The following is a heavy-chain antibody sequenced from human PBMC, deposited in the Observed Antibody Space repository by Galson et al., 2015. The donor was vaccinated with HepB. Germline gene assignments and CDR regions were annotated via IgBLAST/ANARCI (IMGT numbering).Heavy chain of an antibody. V-gene: IGHV6-1*01. CDR2: TYYRSKWYN. J-gene: IGHJ4*02. CDR1: GDRVSSNSAA. CDR3: VYSYGESDYFDY. D-gene: IGHD5-18*01. Sequence: CAISGDRVSSNSAAWNWIRQSPSRGLEWLGRTYYRSKWYNDYAVSVKSRITINPDTSKNQFSLQLNSVTPEDTAVYYCVYSYGESDYFDYWGQGTLVTVSS.